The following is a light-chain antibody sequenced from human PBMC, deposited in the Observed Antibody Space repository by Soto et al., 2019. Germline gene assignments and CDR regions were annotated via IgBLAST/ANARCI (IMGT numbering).Light chain of an antibody. J-gene: IGLJ2*01. CDR2: SNN. Sequence: QSMVTQPPSASGALGQRVTISCTGSSSNIGAGYDVHWYQQFPGSAPRLLIFSNNNRPSGVRDRFSGSKSGTSASLDISGLQADDEADYYCQSFDTRLNSVVFGGGTKLTVL. CDR3: QSFDTRLNSVV. V-gene: IGLV1-40*01. CDR1: SSNIGAGYD.